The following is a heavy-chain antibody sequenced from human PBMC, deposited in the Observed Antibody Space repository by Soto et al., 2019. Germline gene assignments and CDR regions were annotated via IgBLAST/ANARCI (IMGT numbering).Heavy chain of an antibody. CDR2: IWYDGSNK. Sequence: QAQLVESGGGVVQPGRSLRLSCAASGFTFSSYGMHWVRQAPGKGLEWVAVIWYDGSNKYYADSVKGRFTISRDNSKNTLYLQMNSLRAEDTAVYYCARELHTEGPMDVWGQGTTVTVSS. CDR3: ARELHTEGPMDV. V-gene: IGHV3-33*01. J-gene: IGHJ6*02. D-gene: IGHD4-17*01. CDR1: GFTFSSYG.